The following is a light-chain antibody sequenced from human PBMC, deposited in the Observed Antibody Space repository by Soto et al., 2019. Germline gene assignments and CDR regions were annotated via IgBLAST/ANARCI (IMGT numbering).Light chain of an antibody. CDR1: QNIRGNE. CDR3: QDYGTSAPWT. Sequence: EVVLTQSPGTLSLSPGERATLSCRASQNIRGNELAWYQQKPGQAPRLLIYRGSSRATGIPDRFSGRGSGTYFTLTIARMATEDFAGYYCQDYGTSAPWTFGQGTKVEIK. J-gene: IGKJ1*01. V-gene: IGKV3-20*01. CDR2: RGS.